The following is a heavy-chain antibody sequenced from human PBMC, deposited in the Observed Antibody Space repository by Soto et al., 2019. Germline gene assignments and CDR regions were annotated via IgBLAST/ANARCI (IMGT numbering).Heavy chain of an antibody. CDR3: ARGPPRSYAFDI. J-gene: IGHJ3*02. CDR1: GGSISSYY. CDR2: IYYSGST. Sequence: SETLSLTCTVSGGSISSYYWSWIRQPPGKGLEWIGYIYYSGSTNYNPSLKSRVTISVDTSKNQFSLKLSSVTAADTAVCYCARGPPRSYAFDIWGQGTMVTVSS. V-gene: IGHV4-59*01.